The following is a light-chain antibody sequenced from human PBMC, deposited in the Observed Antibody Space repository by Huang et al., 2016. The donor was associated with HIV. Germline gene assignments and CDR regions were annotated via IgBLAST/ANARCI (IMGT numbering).Light chain of an antibody. V-gene: IGKV1-39*01. Sequence: DIQLTQSPSSLSASVGDRVTITCRASQTITTYLNWYQQKPGKAPHLLIYGASNLQSGVPSRFSGSGSGTDFTLIISGLQHEDFATYYCQQTYTFPAFGRGTKVEIK. CDR3: QQTYTFPA. J-gene: IGKJ1*01. CDR2: GAS. CDR1: QTITTY.